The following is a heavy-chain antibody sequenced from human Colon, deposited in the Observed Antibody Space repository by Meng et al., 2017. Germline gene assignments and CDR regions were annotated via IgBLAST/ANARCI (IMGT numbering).Heavy chain of an antibody. J-gene: IGHJ4*02. Sequence: LQEPGPGLVKPSQTLSLTCNVSGLSIGTTGDYWTWIRQRPGKGLEWIGKIFYTGTAHYNPSLKTRAAMSVDRSKNQFSLKLSSVTAADTAVYYCARADCTAGICYQFDNWGQGTLVTVSS. CDR2: IFYTGTA. CDR1: GLSIGTTGDY. CDR3: ARADCTAGICYQFDN. D-gene: IGHD2-8*02. V-gene: IGHV4-31*03.